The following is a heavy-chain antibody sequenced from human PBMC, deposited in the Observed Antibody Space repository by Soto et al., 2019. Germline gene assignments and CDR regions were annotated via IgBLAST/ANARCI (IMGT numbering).Heavy chain of an antibody. D-gene: IGHD1-20*01. CDR2: INHSGST. V-gene: IGHV4-34*01. CDR1: GGSFSGYY. J-gene: IGHJ6*04. CDR3: ARGGSNWKADYYGMDV. Sequence: SETLSLTCAVYGGSFSGYYWSWIRQPPGKGLEWIGEINHSGSTNYNPSLKSRVTISVDTSKNQFSLKLSSVTAADTAVYYCARGGSNWKADYYGMDVWGKWPTVTSPQ.